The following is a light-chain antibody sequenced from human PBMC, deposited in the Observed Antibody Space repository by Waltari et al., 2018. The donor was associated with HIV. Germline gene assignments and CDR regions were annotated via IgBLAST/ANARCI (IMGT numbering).Light chain of an antibody. CDR2: DNN. CDR3: GTWDSSLSAGV. CDR1: SSTTWNNY. J-gene: IGLJ2*01. V-gene: IGLV1-51*01. Sequence: QSVLTQPPSVSAPPGQKVTIPCSGRSSTTWNNYVSWHQHPPATAPKVLIYDNNKRPSGIPDRFSGSKSGTSATLGITALQSGDEADYYCGTWDSSLSAGVFGGGTKLTVL.